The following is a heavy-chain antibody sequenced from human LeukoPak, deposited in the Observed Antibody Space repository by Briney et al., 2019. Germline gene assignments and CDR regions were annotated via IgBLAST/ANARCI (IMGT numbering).Heavy chain of an antibody. D-gene: IGHD2-15*01. CDR1: GFTFSDYY. Sequence: PGGSLRLSCAASGFTFSDYYMSWIRQAQGKGLEWVSYISSSGSTIYYADSVKGRFTISRDNAKNPLYLQMNSLRAEDTAVYYCAREGVVVVAATQLGYYYYRDGWGKGTTVTDSS. CDR2: ISSSGSTI. J-gene: IGHJ6*03. CDR3: AREGVVVVAATQLGYYYYRDG. V-gene: IGHV3-11*01.